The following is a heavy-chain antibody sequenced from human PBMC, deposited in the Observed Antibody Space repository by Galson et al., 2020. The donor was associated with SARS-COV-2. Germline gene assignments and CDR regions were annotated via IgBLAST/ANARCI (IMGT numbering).Heavy chain of an antibody. V-gene: IGHV1-18*01. J-gene: IGHJ5*02. CDR2: ISGYNGNK. D-gene: IGHD2-8*02. CDR3: VRAPQGQRVRWCFDL. Sequence: ASVKVSCTTSGYSFVKYCITWVRQAPGQGREWRGWISGYNGNKNYAQKFEDRVATTTDTTTNTVYMRLRSLTYDDTAVYYWVRAPQGQRVRWCFDLWGQGTLVTVSS. CDR1: GYSFVKYC.